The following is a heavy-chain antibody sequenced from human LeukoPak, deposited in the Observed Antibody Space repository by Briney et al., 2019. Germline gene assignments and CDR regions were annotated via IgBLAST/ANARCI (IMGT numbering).Heavy chain of an antibody. CDR1: GFTFDDYG. CDR2: INWNGGST. CDR3: ARDLGWLLLDY. D-gene: IGHD2-15*01. J-gene: IGHJ4*02. Sequence: GGSLRLSCAASGFTFDDYGMSWVRQAPGKGLEWVSGINWNGGSTGYADSVKGRFTISRDNAKNSLYLQMNSLGVEDTAVYYCARDLGWLLLDYWGQGTLVTVSS. V-gene: IGHV3-20*04.